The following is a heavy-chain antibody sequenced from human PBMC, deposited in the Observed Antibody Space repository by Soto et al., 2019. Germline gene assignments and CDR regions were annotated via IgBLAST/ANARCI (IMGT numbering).Heavy chain of an antibody. CDR1: GRSFITYW. CDR2: IKQDENKV. V-gene: IGHV3-7*01. Sequence: GGALRRSCAASGRSFITYWMSWVRQAQGKGLECLANIKQDENKVYYVDSVKGRFTISGDSAKNSLFLIMDSLRLEDTAVYYCAAYNTSRHAAFDIWGQGTMVTVSS. CDR3: AAYNTSRHAAFDI. J-gene: IGHJ3*02. D-gene: IGHD1-1*01.